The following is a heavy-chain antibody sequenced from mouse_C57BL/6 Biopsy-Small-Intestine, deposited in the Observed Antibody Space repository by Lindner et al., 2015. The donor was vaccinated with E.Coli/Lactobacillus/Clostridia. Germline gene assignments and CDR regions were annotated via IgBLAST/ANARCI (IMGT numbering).Heavy chain of an antibody. Sequence: VQLQESGPELVKPGASVKISCKASGYSFTGYYMNWVKQSPEKSLEWIGEINPSTGGTTYNQKFKGKATLTVDKSSSTAYMELRSLTSEDTAVYYCARSGFYGSSYPFDWYFDVWGTGTTVTVSS. CDR1: GYSFTGYY. CDR3: ARSGFYGSSYPFDWYFDV. V-gene: IGHV1-42*01. D-gene: IGHD1-1*01. J-gene: IGHJ1*03. CDR2: INPSTGGT.